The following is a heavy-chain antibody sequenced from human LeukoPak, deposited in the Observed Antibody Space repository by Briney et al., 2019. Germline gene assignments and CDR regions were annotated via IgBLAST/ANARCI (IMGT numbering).Heavy chain of an antibody. CDR3: ARGLGFSWYYFDY. CDR1: GFTFSSHN. V-gene: IGHV3-48*02. D-gene: IGHD6-19*01. CDR2: ISSSGSNI. J-gene: IGHJ4*02. Sequence: PGGSLRLSCAASGFTFSSHNMNWVRQAPGKGLEWVSYISSSGSNIYYADSVKGRFTISRDNAKNSLFLQMNSLRDDDTAVYYCARGLGFSWYYFDYWGQGTLVTVSS.